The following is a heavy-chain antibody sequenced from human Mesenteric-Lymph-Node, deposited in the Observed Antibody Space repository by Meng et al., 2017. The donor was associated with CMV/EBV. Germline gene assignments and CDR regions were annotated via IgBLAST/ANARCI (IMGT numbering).Heavy chain of an antibody. CDR3: ARGPTLVTGTSWFDP. CDR1: GGTFSSYA. J-gene: IGHJ5*02. Sequence: SGGTFSSYAISWVRQAPGQGLEWMGGIIPIFGTANYAQKFQGRVTITADESTSTAYMELTSLRSDDTAVYYCARGPTLVTGTSWFDPWGQGTLVTVSS. D-gene: IGHD2-8*02. V-gene: IGHV1-69*01. CDR2: IIPIFGTA.